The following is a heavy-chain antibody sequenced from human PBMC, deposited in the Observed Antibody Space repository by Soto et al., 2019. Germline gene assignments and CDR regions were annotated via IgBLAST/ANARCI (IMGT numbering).Heavy chain of an antibody. D-gene: IGHD2-2*01. CDR1: GFSLSTSGVG. CDR2: IYWDDDE. J-gene: IGHJ4*02. Sequence: QITLKESGPTLVKPTQTLTLTCTLSGFSLSTSGVGVGWIRQPPGKALEWLALIYWDDDERHSPSLKSRLTITQDTSKNQVVLTMTNMAPVDTATYYCVHLLGGCSRTSCSPLRFDYWGQGTLVTVSS. V-gene: IGHV2-5*02. CDR3: VHLLGGCSRTSCSPLRFDY.